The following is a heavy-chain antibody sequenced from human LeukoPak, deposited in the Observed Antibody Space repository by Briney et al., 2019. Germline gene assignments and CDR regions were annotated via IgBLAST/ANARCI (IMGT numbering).Heavy chain of an antibody. CDR2: ISYDGSNK. Sequence: GGSLRLSCAASGFTFSSYAMHWVRQAPGKGLEWVAVISYDGSNKYYADSVKGRFTISRDNSKNTLYLQMNSLRAEDTAVYYCARAQSPGCSSGWSYYYYYYGMDVWGQGTTVTVSS. CDR1: GFTFSSYA. V-gene: IGHV3-30*04. J-gene: IGHJ6*02. D-gene: IGHD6-19*01. CDR3: ARAQSPGCSSGWSYYYYYYGMDV.